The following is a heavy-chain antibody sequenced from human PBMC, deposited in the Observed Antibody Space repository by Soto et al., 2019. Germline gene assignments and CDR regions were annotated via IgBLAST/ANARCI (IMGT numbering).Heavy chain of an antibody. CDR1: GDTFSFYS. CDR3: ATNYGSGYRAFDY. Sequence: SVKVSCKASGDTFSFYSINWVRQAPGLGLEWMGRINPILSVSNYAQKFQGRVTITADKSTSAAYMELSSLRSEDLAMYYCATNYGSGYRAFDYWGQGALVTVSS. D-gene: IGHD3-10*01. V-gene: IGHV1-69*02. CDR2: INPILSVS. J-gene: IGHJ4*02.